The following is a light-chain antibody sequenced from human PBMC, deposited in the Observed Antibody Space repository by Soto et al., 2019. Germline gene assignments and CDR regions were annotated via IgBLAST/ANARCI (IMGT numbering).Light chain of an antibody. Sequence: QSVLTQPPSASGTPGQRFTISCSGSSSNIGSNYVYWYQQLPGTAPKLLIYRNNQRPSGVPDRFSGSKSGTSASLAISGLRYEDEADYYCAAWDDSLIAFYVFVTGTEVTVL. V-gene: IGLV1-47*01. J-gene: IGLJ1*01. CDR3: AAWDDSLIAFYV. CDR2: RNN. CDR1: SSNIGSNY.